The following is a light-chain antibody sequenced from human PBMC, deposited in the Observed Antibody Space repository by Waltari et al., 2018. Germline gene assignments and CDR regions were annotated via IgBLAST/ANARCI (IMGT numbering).Light chain of an antibody. CDR1: QRIKNN. CDR3: QQYDNWPLT. V-gene: IGKV3-15*01. CDR2: DAS. J-gene: IGKJ5*01. Sequence: ETVMTQSPPTLSVYPGERATLSCRASQRIKNNLAWYQQKGGQAPRLLLFDASTRATGISARFSGSGYGTEFTLTISSLQSEDFAVYYCQQYDNWPLTFGQGTRLDIK.